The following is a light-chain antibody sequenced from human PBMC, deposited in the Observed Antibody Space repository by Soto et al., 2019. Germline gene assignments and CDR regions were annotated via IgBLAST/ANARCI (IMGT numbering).Light chain of an antibody. CDR3: QQYGDSPT. V-gene: IGKV3-20*01. CDR2: GAS. CDR1: QSVRSN. J-gene: IGKJ4*01. Sequence: EIVMTQSPATLSVSPGERATLSCRASQSVRSNLAWYQQKPGQAPRLLIYGASNRATGIPDRFSGSGSGTDFTLTISRLEPEDFAVYYCQQYGDSPTFGGGTKVDIK.